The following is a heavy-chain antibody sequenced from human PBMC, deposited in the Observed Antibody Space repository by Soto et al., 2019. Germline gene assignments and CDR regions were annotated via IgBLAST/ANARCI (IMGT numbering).Heavy chain of an antibody. V-gene: IGHV2-5*02. CDR1: AFSLTTNGVG. Sequence: QITLKESGPTLVKPTQTLTLTCTFSAFSLTTNGVGVGWIRQPPGKALEWLALIYWDDDKRYSPSLKSRLTISKDTSKHQMVLTLTHMDYVDTATYFCAHTGRDDSNNPTLAFDIWGQGTMVTVSS. CDR3: AHTGRDDSNNPTLAFDI. CDR2: IYWDDDK. J-gene: IGHJ3*02. D-gene: IGHD3-16*01.